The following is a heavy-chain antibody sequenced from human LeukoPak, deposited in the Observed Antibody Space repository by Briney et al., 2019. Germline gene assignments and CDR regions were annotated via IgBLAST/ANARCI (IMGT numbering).Heavy chain of an antibody. D-gene: IGHD3-9*01. V-gene: IGHV3-30*18. CDR2: ISYDGSNK. CDR1: GFTFSSYG. J-gene: IGHJ4*02. Sequence: GGSLRLSCAASGFTFSSYGMHWVRQAPGKGLEWVAVISYDGSNKYYADSVKGRFTISRDNSKNTLYLQMNSLRAEDTAVYYCTKDLSTYYDILTGLDYWGQRTLVTVSS. CDR3: TKDLSTYYDILTGLDY.